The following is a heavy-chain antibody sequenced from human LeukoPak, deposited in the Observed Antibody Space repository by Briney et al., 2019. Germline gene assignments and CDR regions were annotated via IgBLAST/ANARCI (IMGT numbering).Heavy chain of an antibody. D-gene: IGHD5-18*01. V-gene: IGHV3-21*01. CDR3: ARDRASSLVDTAMAKVDY. J-gene: IGHJ4*02. Sequence: PGGSLRLSCAASGITFSSYSMNWVRQAPGKGLEWVSSISSSSTYIYYADSVKGRFTISRDNAKNSLYLQMNSLRAEDTAVYYCARDRASSLVDTAMAKVDYWGQGTLVTVSS. CDR2: ISSSSTYI. CDR1: GITFSSYS.